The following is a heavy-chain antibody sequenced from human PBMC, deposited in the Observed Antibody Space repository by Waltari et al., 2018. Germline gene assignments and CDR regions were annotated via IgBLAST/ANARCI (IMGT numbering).Heavy chain of an antibody. CDR1: GFTFSTSI. J-gene: IGHJ3*01. V-gene: IGHV3-21*01. Sequence: EVQLVESGGGLVKPGGSLRLSCAASGFTFSTSIMNWVRQAPGKGREWVSSISIGGDLIYCGDSVQGRFTISRDNAMNSLHRQINSLRVEDTAVYYCARTIVAAGTYDAFDVWGQGTMVTVSS. CDR3: ARTIVAAGTYDAFDV. CDR2: ISIGGDLI. D-gene: IGHD6-13*01.